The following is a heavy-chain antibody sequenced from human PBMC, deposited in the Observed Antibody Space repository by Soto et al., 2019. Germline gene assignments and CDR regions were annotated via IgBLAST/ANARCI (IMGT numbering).Heavy chain of an antibody. CDR2: IFSSGST. CDR1: GGPINTFY. D-gene: IGHD5-12*01. Sequence: SETLSLTCTVSGGPINTFYWSWVRQPAGKGLEWIGRIFSSGSTSFNPSLESRVAMSVDTSKNHFSLNLSSVTAADMAVYSCAREGSYSAYNFAHGIQFWSLGFWGQGALVTVSS. J-gene: IGHJ4*02. V-gene: IGHV4-4*07. CDR3: AREGSYSAYNFAHGIQFWSLGF.